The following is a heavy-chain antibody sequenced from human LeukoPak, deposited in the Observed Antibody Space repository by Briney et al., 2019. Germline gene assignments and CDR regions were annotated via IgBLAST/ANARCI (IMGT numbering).Heavy chain of an antibody. CDR3: ARDLCSGGSCRFDY. V-gene: IGHV1-2*02. Sequence: ASVKVSCKASGYTFTGYYMHWVRQAPGQGLEWMGWINPNSGDTNYAQKFQGRVTMTRDTSISTAYMELSRLRSDDTAVYYCARDLCSGGSCRFDYWGQGTLVTVSS. D-gene: IGHD2-15*01. J-gene: IGHJ4*02. CDR2: INPNSGDT. CDR1: GYTFTGYY.